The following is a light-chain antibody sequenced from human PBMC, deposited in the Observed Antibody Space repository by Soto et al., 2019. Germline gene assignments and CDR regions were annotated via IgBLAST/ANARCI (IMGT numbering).Light chain of an antibody. CDR2: TND. Sequence: QSALTQPPSASGTPGQRVTISCSGSNSNIGSNTVNWYQQLPGTAPKLLIYTNDQRPSGVPDRVSGFKSGTSASLAISGLQSEDEAVYYCAAWEDSLDGYVVFGGGTKLTVL. V-gene: IGLV1-44*01. J-gene: IGLJ2*01. CDR3: AAWEDSLDGYVV. CDR1: NSNIGSNT.